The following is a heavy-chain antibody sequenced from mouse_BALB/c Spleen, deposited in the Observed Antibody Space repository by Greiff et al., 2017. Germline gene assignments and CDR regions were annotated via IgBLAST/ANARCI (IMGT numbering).Heavy chain of an antibody. J-gene: IGHJ3*01. D-gene: IGHD1-1*01. CDR2: ISDGGSYT. CDR3: ARDDGHGY. V-gene: IGHV5-4*02. CDR1: GFTFSDYY. Sequence: EVQLQESGGGLVKPGGSLKLSCAASGFTFSDYYMYWVRQTPEKRLEWVATISDGGSYTYYPDSVKGRFTISRDNAKNNLYLQMSSLKSEDTAMYYCARDDGHGYWGQGTLVTVSA.